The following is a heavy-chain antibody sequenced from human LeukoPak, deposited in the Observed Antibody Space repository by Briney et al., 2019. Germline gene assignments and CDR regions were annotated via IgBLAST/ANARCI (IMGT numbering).Heavy chain of an antibody. CDR1: GYTFTSYD. J-gene: IGHJ6*03. D-gene: IGHD6-13*01. CDR2: MNPNSGNT. V-gene: IGHV1-8*01. Sequence: ASVKVSCKASGYTFTSYDINWVRHATGQGLEWMGWMNPNSGNTGYAQKFQGRVTMTRNTSISTAYMELSSLRSEDTAVYYCARVTGYSSSWYRYYYYYYMDVWGKGTTVTVSS. CDR3: ARVTGYSSSWYRYYYYYYMDV.